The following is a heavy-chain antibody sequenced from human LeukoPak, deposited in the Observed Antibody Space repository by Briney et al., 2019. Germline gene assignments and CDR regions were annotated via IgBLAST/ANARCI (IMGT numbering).Heavy chain of an antibody. CDR3: ARDLKAFDI. CDR2: IYYSGST. J-gene: IGHJ3*02. V-gene: IGHV4-59*01. Sequence: PSETLSLTCTVSGGSISSYYRSWIRQPPGKGLEWIGYIYYSGSTNYNPSLKSRVTISVDTSKNQFSLKLSSVTAADTAVYYCARDLKAFDIWGQGTMVTVSS. CDR1: GGSISSYY.